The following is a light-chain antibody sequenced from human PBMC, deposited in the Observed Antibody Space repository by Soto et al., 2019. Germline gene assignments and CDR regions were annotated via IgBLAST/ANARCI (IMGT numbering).Light chain of an antibody. CDR3: SAYTVSRTYV. J-gene: IGLJ1*01. CDR2: EVS. Sequence: QSVLTQPASVSGSPGQSITISCTGTSSDVGTYKYVSWYQQLPGKAPKLMIYEVSNRPSGVSNRFSGSKSGNTASLTISGLQGEDEADYYCSAYTVSRTYVFGTGTKVTVL. V-gene: IGLV2-14*01. CDR1: SSDVGTYKY.